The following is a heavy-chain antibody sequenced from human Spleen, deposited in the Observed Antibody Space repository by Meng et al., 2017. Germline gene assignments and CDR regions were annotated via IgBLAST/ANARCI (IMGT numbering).Heavy chain of an antibody. J-gene: IGHJ6*02. Sequence: GGSLRPSCAVSGFTFSSYSMNWVRQAPGKGLEWVSYISSSGSTIYYADSVKGRFTISRDNAKNSLYLQMNSLRAEDTAVYYCARYYYGSGSYYHYYGMDVWGQGTTVTVSS. V-gene: IGHV3-48*04. CDR3: ARYYYGSGSYYHYYGMDV. CDR1: GFTFSSYS. D-gene: IGHD3-10*01. CDR2: ISSSGSTI.